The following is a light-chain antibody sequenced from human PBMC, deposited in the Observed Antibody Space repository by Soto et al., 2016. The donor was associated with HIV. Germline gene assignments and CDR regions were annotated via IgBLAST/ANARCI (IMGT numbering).Light chain of an antibody. CDR3: QVWDSSSDHPNWV. J-gene: IGLJ3*02. V-gene: IGLV3-21*03. Sequence: SYVLTQPPSVSVAPGKTARITCGGNNIGSKSMHWYQQKPGQAPVLVVYDDNDRPSGIPERFSGSNSGNTATLTISRVEAGDEADYYCQVWDSSSDHPNWVFGGGTKLTVL. CDR1: NIGSKS. CDR2: DDN.